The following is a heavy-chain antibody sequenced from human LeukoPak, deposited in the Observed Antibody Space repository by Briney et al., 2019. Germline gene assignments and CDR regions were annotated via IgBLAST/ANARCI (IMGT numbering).Heavy chain of an antibody. Sequence: GGSLRLSCEVSGFTVTSNYMSWVRQAPGKGLEWVSVVYPGGFTDHADSVKGRFTISRDTSKNTVYCQMNNLRAEDTAVYYCTIGGVIWRMDVWGQGTTVAVSS. CDR1: GFTVTSNY. CDR3: TIGGVIWRMDV. D-gene: IGHD3-10*01. J-gene: IGHJ6*02. CDR2: VYPGGFT. V-gene: IGHV3-66*01.